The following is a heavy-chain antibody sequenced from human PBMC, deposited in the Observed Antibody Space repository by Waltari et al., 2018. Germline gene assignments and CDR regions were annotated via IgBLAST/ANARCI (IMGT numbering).Heavy chain of an antibody. D-gene: IGHD6-13*01. CDR3: ARRGYSSSWFDY. CDR1: GGTFSSYA. CDR2: IIPILGNA. V-gene: IGHV1-69*12. Sequence: QVQLVQSGAEVKKPGSSVKVSCKASGGTFSSYAISWVRQAPGQGLEWMGGIIPILGNANYAQKFQGRVTITADESTSPDYMELSSLRSEDTAVYNCARRGYSSSWFDYWGQGTLVTVAS. J-gene: IGHJ4*02.